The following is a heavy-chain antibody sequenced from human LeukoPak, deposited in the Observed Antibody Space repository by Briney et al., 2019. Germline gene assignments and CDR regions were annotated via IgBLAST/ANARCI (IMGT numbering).Heavy chain of an antibody. CDR2: ISGSGGST. J-gene: IGHJ6*02. D-gene: IGHD6-19*01. CDR3: AAWYSSGLPDYYYGMDV. Sequence: PGGSLRLSCAASGFTFSSYAMSWVRQAPGKGLEWVSAISGSGGSTYYADSVKGRFTISRDNSKNTLYLQMNSLRAEDTAVYYCAAWYSSGLPDYYYGMDVWGQGTTVTVSS. CDR1: GFTFSSYA. V-gene: IGHV3-23*01.